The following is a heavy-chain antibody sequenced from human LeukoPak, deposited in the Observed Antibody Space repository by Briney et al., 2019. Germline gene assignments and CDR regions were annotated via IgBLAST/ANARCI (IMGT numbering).Heavy chain of an antibody. CDR3: ARARLGNTAWFDP. D-gene: IGHD5-18*01. Sequence: GGPLRLSCAASGFTVSSNYMSWVRQAPGKGLEWVSVIYSGGSTYYADSVKGRFTISRDNSKNTLYLQMNSLRAEDTAVYYCARARLGNTAWFDPWGQGTLVTVSS. CDR1: GFTVSSNY. CDR2: IYSGGST. V-gene: IGHV3-66*01. J-gene: IGHJ5*02.